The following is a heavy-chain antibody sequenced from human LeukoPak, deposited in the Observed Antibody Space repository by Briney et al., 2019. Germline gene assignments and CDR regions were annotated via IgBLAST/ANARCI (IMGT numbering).Heavy chain of an antibody. CDR2: INPSGGST. CDR1: GYTFTSYY. J-gene: IGHJ4*02. V-gene: IGHV1-46*01. D-gene: IGHD6-13*01. CDR3: ARDFAAAAFS. Sequence: ASVKVSCKASGYTFTSYYMHWVRQAPGQGLEWMGIINPSGGSTSYAQKFQGRVTMTRDTSISTAYMEVTSLRFDDTAVYYCARDFAAAAFSWGQGTLVIVSS.